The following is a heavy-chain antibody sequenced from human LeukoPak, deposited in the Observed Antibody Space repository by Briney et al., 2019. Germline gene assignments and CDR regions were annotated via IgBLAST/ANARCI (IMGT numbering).Heavy chain of an antibody. CDR3: ARDGEQPPSIAARPGAYMDV. J-gene: IGHJ6*03. D-gene: IGHD6-6*01. CDR1: GFTFSSYW. CDR2: INSDGSST. Sequence: GGSLRLSCAASGFTFSSYWMHWVRQAPGKGLVWVSRINSDGSSTSCADSVKGRFTISRDNAKNTLYLQMNSLRAEDTAVYYCARDGEQPPSIAARPGAYMDVWGKGTTVTVSS. V-gene: IGHV3-74*01.